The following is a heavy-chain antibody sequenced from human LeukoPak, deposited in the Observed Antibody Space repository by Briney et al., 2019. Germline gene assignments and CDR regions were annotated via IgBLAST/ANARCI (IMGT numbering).Heavy chain of an antibody. CDR1: GGSISSNNW. V-gene: IGHV4-4*02. D-gene: IGHD1-1*01. J-gene: IGHJ4*02. Sequence: SETLSLTCAVSGGSISSNNWWGWVRQPPGKGLEWIGEIYHSGSPNYNPSLKSRVTISVDKSRNHFSLNLSSVTAADTAVYYCARVNINNWHSCDYWGQGTLVTISS. CDR3: ARVNINNWHSCDY. CDR2: IYHSGSP.